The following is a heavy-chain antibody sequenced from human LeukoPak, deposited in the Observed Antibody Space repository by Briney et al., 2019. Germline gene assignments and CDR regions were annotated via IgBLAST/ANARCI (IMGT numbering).Heavy chain of an antibody. V-gene: IGHV3-53*01. Sequence: GGSLRLSCAASGFTVSSNYMSWVRQAPGKGLEWVSVIYSGGSTYYADSVKGRFTISRDNSKDTLYLQMNSLRAEDTAVYYCATEAYYDSSSSALYYYYGMDVWGQGTTVTVSS. J-gene: IGHJ6*02. CDR3: ATEAYYDSSSSALYYYYGMDV. CDR1: GFTVSSNY. CDR2: IYSGGST. D-gene: IGHD3-22*01.